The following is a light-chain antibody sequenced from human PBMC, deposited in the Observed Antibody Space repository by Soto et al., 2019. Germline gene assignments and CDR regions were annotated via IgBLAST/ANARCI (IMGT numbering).Light chain of an antibody. V-gene: IGKV1-39*01. Sequence: DIQMTQSPSSLFANVGDRVTITCRASQGISTFLHWYQQRPGRAPTLLIFGASNLQTGVPSRFSGRGSGTEFTLTISSLQPEDIANYYCQHTRTTPRTFGQGTRWIS. CDR3: QHTRTTPRT. CDR1: QGISTF. CDR2: GAS. J-gene: IGKJ1*01.